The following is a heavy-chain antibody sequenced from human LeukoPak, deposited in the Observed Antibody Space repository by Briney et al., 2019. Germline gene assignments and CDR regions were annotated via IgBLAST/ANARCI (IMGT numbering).Heavy chain of an antibody. V-gene: IGHV3-21*01. CDR2: ITASSTAT. J-gene: IGHJ4*02. CDR3: XXXYYDILTGYNPYFDY. Sequence: PGGSLRLSCTVSGFTVSSNSMSWVRQAPGKGLEWVSSITASSTATYSADSVKGRFTISRDNAKNFLYLQRNSLRAEDTACYYXXXXYYDILTGYNPYFDYWGQGILVTVSS. D-gene: IGHD3-9*01. CDR1: GFTVSSNS.